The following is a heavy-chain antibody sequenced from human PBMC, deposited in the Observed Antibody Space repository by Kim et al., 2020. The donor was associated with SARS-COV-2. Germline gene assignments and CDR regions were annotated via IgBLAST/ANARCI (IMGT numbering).Heavy chain of an antibody. J-gene: IGHJ6*03. CDR3: VRETAQAGYYYMDV. Sequence: NPSLKGRVTISVDTSKNQFSRKLNSVTAADTAVYYCVRETAQAGYYYMDVWGKGTTVTVSS. V-gene: IGHV4-34*01.